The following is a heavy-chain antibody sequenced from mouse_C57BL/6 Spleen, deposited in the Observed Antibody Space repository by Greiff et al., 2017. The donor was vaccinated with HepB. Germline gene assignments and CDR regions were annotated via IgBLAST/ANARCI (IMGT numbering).Heavy chain of an antibody. J-gene: IGHJ4*01. CDR2: IWSGGST. V-gene: IGHV2-2*01. D-gene: IGHD4-1*02. CDR1: GFSLTSYG. CDR3: ASQLGGDAMDY. Sequence: QVQLQQSGPGLVQPSQSLSITCTVSGFSLTSYGVHWVRQSPGKGLEWLGVIWSGGSTDYNAAFISRLSISKDNSKSQVFFKMNSLQADDTAIYYCASQLGGDAMDYWGQGTSVTVSS.